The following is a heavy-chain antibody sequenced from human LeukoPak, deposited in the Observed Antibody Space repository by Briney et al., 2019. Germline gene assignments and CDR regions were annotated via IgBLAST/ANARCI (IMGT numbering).Heavy chain of an antibody. J-gene: IGHJ4*02. CDR3: TRESGAFSPFGF. CDR2: IKEDGSEK. V-gene: IGHV3-7*05. CDR1: GFIFRSHW. D-gene: IGHD1-26*01. Sequence: PAGGSLRLSCVASGFIFRSHWMKWVRQAPGKGLEWVADIKEDGSEKYYEDSVKGRFTISRDNAKNSLYLQMNSLRVEDTAVYYCTRESGAFSPFGFWGQGTLVTVSS.